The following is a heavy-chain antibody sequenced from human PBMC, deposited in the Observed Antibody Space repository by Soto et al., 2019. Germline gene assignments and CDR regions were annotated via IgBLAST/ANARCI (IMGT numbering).Heavy chain of an antibody. CDR2: IYHSGST. J-gene: IGHJ6*02. Sequence: QVQLQETGPGLVKPSGTLSLTCAVYGGSLSSSNWWSWIGQTPGKGLEWIGDIYHSGSTNYTPSLKHRVTISVDTSKNQFSLKLSSVTAADTAVYYCASVRGGYYYPMDVWGQGTTVTVSS. CDR1: GGSLSSSNW. CDR3: ASVRGGYYYPMDV. V-gene: IGHV4-4*02. D-gene: IGHD3-10*02.